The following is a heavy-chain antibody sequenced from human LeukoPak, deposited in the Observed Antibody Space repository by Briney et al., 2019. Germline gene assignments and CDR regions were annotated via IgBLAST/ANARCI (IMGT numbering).Heavy chain of an antibody. Sequence: GGSLRLSCAASGVTFSSYGMPWVRQAPGKGLEWVAVIWYDGSNKYYADSVKGRFTISRDNSKNTLDLQMNSLRAEDTAVYYCAINSSGWKTWGQGTLVTVSS. J-gene: IGHJ5*02. CDR1: GVTFSSYG. CDR3: AINSSGWKT. CDR2: IWYDGSNK. D-gene: IGHD6-19*01. V-gene: IGHV3-33*01.